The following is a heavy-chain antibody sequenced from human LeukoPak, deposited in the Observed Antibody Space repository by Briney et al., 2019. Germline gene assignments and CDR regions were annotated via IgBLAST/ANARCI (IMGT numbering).Heavy chain of an antibody. CDR2: IYYSGST. CDR3: ALGRTGDFDY. V-gene: IGHV4-59*01. J-gene: IGHJ4*02. Sequence: SETLSLTCTVSGGSISSYYWSWIRQPPGKGLEWIGYIYYSGSTNYNPSLKSRVTISVDTSKNQFSLKLSSVTAADTAVYYCALGRTGDFDYWGQGTLVTVSS. D-gene: IGHD1-1*01. CDR1: GGSISSYY.